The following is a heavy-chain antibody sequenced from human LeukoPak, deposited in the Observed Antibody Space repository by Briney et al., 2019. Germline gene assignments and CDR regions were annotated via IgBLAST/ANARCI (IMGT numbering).Heavy chain of an antibody. CDR1: GFTFDDYG. J-gene: IGHJ5*02. CDR3: ARTPYDSSGYPA. D-gene: IGHD3-22*01. Sequence: PGGSLRLSCAASGFTFDDYGMTWVRQAPGKGLGWVSGINWNGGNTRYADSVKGRFTISRDNAKNSLYLQMNSLRAEDTALYYCARTPYDSSGYPAWGQGTLVTVSS. V-gene: IGHV3-20*04. CDR2: INWNGGNT.